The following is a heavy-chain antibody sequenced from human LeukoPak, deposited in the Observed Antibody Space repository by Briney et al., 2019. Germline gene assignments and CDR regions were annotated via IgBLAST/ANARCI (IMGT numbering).Heavy chain of an antibody. CDR3: ARGTGYYYYMDV. J-gene: IGHJ6*03. CDR1: GDSISSGDYY. V-gene: IGHV4-30-4*08. CDR2: IYNSGST. Sequence: SQTLSLTCTVSGDSISSGDYYWSWIRQPPGRGLEWIGYIYNSGSTYYNPSLKSRVTISADTSKNQFSLKLSSVTAADTAVYYCARGTGYYYYMDVWGKGTTVTVSS. D-gene: IGHD3-10*01.